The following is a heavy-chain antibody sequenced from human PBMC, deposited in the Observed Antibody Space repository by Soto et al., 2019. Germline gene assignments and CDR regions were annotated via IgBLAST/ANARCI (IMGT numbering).Heavy chain of an antibody. J-gene: IGHJ4*02. D-gene: IGHD3-16*01. V-gene: IGHV3-74*01. CDR3: ASGGLVLPNDFDY. CDR1: GFTFSSYW. Sequence: PGGSLRLSCAASGFTFSSYWMHWVRQAPGKGLVWVSRINSDGSSTSYADSVKGRFTISRDNAKNTLYLQMNSLRAEDTAVYYCASGGLVLPNDFDYWGQGTLVTVSS. CDR2: INSDGSST.